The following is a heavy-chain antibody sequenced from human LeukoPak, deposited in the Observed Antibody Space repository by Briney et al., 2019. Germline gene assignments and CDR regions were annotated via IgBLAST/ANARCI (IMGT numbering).Heavy chain of an antibody. CDR3: ARDDSDVRIVATISREGDYFDS. CDR1: GFTFSTYA. Sequence: GRSLRLSCAASGFTFSTYAMHWVRQAPGKGLEWVAVIAYDGSNKYYADSVKGRFTISRDNSKNTLYLQMNSLRAEDTAVYYCARDDSDVRIVATISREGDYFDSWGQGTLVTVSS. D-gene: IGHD5-12*01. CDR2: IAYDGSNK. J-gene: IGHJ4*02. V-gene: IGHV3-30*04.